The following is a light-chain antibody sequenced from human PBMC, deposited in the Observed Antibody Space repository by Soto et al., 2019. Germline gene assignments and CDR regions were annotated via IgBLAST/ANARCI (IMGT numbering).Light chain of an antibody. CDR2: KAS. CDR3: QQYNSYST. J-gene: IGKJ3*01. V-gene: IGKV1-5*03. Sequence: DIQMTQSPSTLSASVGDRVTITCRASQSISSWLAWYQQKPGKAPKLLIYKASSLESGVPSRFSGSGSGTEFTLTISSLQPDEFATYYWQQYNSYSTFGPGTKVDIK. CDR1: QSISSW.